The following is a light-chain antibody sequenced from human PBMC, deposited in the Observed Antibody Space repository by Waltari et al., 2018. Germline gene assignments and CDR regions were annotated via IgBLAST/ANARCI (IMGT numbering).Light chain of an antibody. J-gene: IGKJ4*01. CDR1: QSVSSY. Sequence: EIVLTQSPATLSLSPGERATLSCRASQSVSSYLAWYQQKPGQAPRLLIYDASNRATGIPARFSGSGSGTDFTLTISSLQPEDFATYYCQQGLSFPLSFGGGTKLEIK. CDR3: QQGLSFPLS. V-gene: IGKV3-11*01. CDR2: DAS.